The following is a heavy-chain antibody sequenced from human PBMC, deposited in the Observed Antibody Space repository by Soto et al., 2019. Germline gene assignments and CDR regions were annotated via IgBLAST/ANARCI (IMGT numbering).Heavy chain of an antibody. CDR3: ARTQKKYYYGSGSYYWFDP. V-gene: IGHV3-23*01. D-gene: IGHD3-10*01. Sequence: GGSLRLSCAASGFTFSSYAMSWVRPAPGKGLEWVSDISGSGGSTYYADSVKGRFTISRDNAKNTLYLQMNSLRAEDTAVYYCARTQKKYYYGSGSYYWFDPWGQGTLVTVSS. CDR1: GFTFSSYA. CDR2: ISGSGGST. J-gene: IGHJ5*02.